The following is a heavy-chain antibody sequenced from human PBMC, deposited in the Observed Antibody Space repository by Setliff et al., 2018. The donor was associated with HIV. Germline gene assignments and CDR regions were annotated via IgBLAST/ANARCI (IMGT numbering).Heavy chain of an antibody. V-gene: IGHV3-15*05. J-gene: IGHJ4*02. D-gene: IGHD3-22*01. CDR2: VKSKADGGTS. Sequence: GGSLRLSCAASGFSFTKAWMTWVRQSPGKRPEWVGHVKSKADGGTSDYAVPVRGRFTISRDDSKSTVFLQMSRLMAEDTGVYYCTTVPGDSSGYSYDYWGQGTLVTVSS. CDR3: TTVPGDSSGYSYDY. CDR1: GFSFTKAW.